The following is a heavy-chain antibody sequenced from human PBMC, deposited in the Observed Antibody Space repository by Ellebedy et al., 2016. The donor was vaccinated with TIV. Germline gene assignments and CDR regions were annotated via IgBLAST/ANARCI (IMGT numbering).Heavy chain of an antibody. V-gene: IGHV1-46*04. CDR3: AIGDYNNYGYFDY. J-gene: IGHJ4*02. Sequence: AASVKVSCKASGYTFTSYYMHWVRQAPGQGLEWMGIINPSGGSTSYAQKLQCRVTMTRDTSTSTVYMELSSLRSEDTSVYYCAIGDYNNYGYFDYWGQGTLVTVSS. D-gene: IGHD4-11*01. CDR2: INPSGGST. CDR1: GYTFTSYY.